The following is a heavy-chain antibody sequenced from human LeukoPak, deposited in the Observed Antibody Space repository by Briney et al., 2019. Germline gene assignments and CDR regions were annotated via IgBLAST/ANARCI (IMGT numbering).Heavy chain of an antibody. CDR2: ISTRGGTT. Sequence: GGSLRLSCAASGFTFSSYEMNWVRQAPGKGLEWVSYISTRGGTTYYADSVKGRFTISRDNSKNTLYLQLNSLRADDTAVYYCAKVGEPYGSGSYYVDYWGQGTLVTVSS. D-gene: IGHD3-10*01. J-gene: IGHJ4*02. CDR1: GFTFSSYE. CDR3: AKVGEPYGSGSYYVDY. V-gene: IGHV3-48*03.